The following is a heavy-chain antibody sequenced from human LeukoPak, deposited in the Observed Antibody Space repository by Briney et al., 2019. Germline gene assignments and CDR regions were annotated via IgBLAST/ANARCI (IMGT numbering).Heavy chain of an antibody. CDR1: GFTFSGYE. Sequence: GGSLRLSCAAFGFTFSGYEMNWVRQAPGKGLEWVSYMTGSGRTILYADSVKGRFTISRDNAKNSLYLQMNSLRAEDTAVYYCAREGSPEANPLDYWGQGALVIVSS. V-gene: IGHV3-48*03. D-gene: IGHD1-14*01. CDR3: AREGSPEANPLDY. CDR2: MTGSGRTI. J-gene: IGHJ4*02.